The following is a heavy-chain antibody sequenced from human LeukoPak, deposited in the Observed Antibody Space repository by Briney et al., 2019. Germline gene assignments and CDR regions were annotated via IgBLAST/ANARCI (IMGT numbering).Heavy chain of an antibody. D-gene: IGHD2-8*01. CDR3: AKNGQSGFSFDP. CDR2: GSDSGGT. V-gene: IGHV4-34*01. Sequence: SETLSLTCAVYGGSLNGHYWSWIRQPPGKGLEWIGEGSDSGGTKFNPSLKSRVTISADTSKNQFSLKLSSVTAADTAVYYCAKNGQSGFSFDPWGQGTLVTVSS. J-gene: IGHJ5*02. CDR1: GGSLNGHY.